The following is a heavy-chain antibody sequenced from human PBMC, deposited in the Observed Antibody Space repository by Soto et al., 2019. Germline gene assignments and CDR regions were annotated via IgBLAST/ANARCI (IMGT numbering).Heavy chain of an antibody. D-gene: IGHD7-27*01. CDR2: IYYSGST. CDR3: ARGSHLELGILDY. V-gene: IGHV4-59*01. Sequence: SKTLSLTCTVSGGSISSYYWSWSRQPPGKGLEWIGYIYYSGSTNYNPSLKSRVTISVDTSKNQFSLKLSSVTAADTAVYYCARGSHLELGILDYWGQGTLVTVSS. J-gene: IGHJ4*02. CDR1: GGSISSYY.